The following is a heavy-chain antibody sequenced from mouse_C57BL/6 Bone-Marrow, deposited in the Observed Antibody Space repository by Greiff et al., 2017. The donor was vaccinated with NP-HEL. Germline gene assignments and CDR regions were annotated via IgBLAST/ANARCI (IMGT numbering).Heavy chain of an antibody. J-gene: IGHJ4*01. Sequence: VQLQQSGAELARPGASVKLSCKASGYTFTSYGISWVKQRTGQGLEWIGEIYPRSGNTYYNEKFKGKATLTADQSSSTAYMELRSLTSEDSAVYFCARRGSSGYYYYAMDYWGQGTSVTVSS. CDR1: GYTFTSYG. V-gene: IGHV1-81*01. D-gene: IGHD3-2*02. CDR2: IYPRSGNT. CDR3: ARRGSSGYYYYAMDY.